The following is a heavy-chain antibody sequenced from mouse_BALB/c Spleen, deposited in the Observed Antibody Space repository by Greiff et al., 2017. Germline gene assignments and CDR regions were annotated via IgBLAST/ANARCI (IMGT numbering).Heavy chain of an antibody. CDR2: ISYDGSN. V-gene: IGHV3-6*02. CDR3: ARDQIPYYFDY. J-gene: IGHJ2*01. Sequence: EVQLQQSGPGLVKPSQSLSLTCSVTGYSITSGYYWNWIRQFPGNELEWMGYISYDGSNNYNPSLKNRISITRDTSKNQFFLKLNSVTTEDTATYYCARDQIPYYFDYWGQGTTLTVSS. CDR1: GYSITSGYY.